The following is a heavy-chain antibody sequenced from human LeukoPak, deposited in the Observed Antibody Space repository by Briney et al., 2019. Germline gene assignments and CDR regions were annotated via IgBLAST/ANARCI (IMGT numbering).Heavy chain of an antibody. V-gene: IGHV3-74*01. J-gene: IGHJ6*03. D-gene: IGHD6-13*01. CDR1: GFTFSSYW. CDR2: INSDGSST. CDR3: ARVIAAAGTSDYYYMDV. Sequence: PGGSLRLSCAASGFTFSSYWMHWVRQAPGKGLVWVSRINSDGSSTSYADSVKGRFTISRDNAKNTLYLQMNSLRAEDTAVYYCARVIAAAGTSDYYYMDVWGKGTTVTVSS.